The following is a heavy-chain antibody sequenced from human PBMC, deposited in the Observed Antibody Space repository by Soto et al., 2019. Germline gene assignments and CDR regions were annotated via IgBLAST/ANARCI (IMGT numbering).Heavy chain of an antibody. CDR2: IYWNDDK. CDR1: GFSLSTSGVG. J-gene: IGHJ4*02. V-gene: IGHV2-5*01. CDR3: AHSSPLRAVGY. D-gene: IGHD4-17*01. Sequence: QITLKESGPTLVKPTQNITLTCTFSGFSLSTSGVGVGWIRQPPGKALEWLALIYWNDDKRYSPSLKSRLTITKDTSKNQVVLTMTNMDPVDTATDYCAHSSPLRAVGYGGQGTLVTVSS.